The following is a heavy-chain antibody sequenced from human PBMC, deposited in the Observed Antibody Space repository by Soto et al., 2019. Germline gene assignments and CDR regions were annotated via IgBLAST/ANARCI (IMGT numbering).Heavy chain of an antibody. V-gene: IGHV3-23*01. Sequence: EVPLLESGGGLVQPGGSLRLSCAASGFTFSSYAMWWVRQAPGKGLECVSAISGGGETTYYADSVKGRFTISRDNSKNTLYQQMNSLRAEDTAVYYCAFNSGSGSYDFDYWGQGTLVTVSS. J-gene: IGHJ4*02. CDR2: ISGGGETT. CDR1: GFTFSSYA. CDR3: AFNSGSGSYDFDY. D-gene: IGHD3-10*01.